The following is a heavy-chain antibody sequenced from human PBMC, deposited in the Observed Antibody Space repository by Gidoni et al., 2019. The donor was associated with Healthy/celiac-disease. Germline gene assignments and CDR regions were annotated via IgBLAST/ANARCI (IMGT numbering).Heavy chain of an antibody. CDR2: INAGNGNT. D-gene: IGHD2-2*02. V-gene: IGHV1-3*01. Sequence: QVQLVQSGAEVKKPGASVKVSCKASGYTFTSYAMHWVRQAPGQRLEWMGWINAGNGNTKYSQKFQGRVTITRDTSASTAYMELSSLRSEDTAVYYCARDRGYCSSTSCYTRPARPYYYYYGMDVWGQGTTVTVSS. J-gene: IGHJ6*02. CDR1: GYTFTSYA. CDR3: ARDRGYCSSTSCYTRPARPYYYYYGMDV.